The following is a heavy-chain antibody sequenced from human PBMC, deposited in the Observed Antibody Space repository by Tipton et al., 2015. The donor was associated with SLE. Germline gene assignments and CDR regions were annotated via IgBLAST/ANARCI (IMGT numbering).Heavy chain of an antibody. CDR2: IWYDGSNK. D-gene: IGHD1-26*01. CDR1: GFTFNSYG. CDR3: ARGDFVGAAFVDAFDI. Sequence: SLRLSCAASGFTFNSYGMHWVRQAPGKGLEWVAVIWYDGSNKYYADSVKGRFTISRDNAQDSLYLQMNSLRAEDTAVYYCARGDFVGAAFVDAFDIWGQGTVVTVSS. J-gene: IGHJ3*02. V-gene: IGHV3-33*01.